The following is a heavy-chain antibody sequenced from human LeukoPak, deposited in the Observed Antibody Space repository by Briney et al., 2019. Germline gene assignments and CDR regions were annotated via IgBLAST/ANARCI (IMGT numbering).Heavy chain of an antibody. Sequence: ASVKVSCKASGYTFTSYGISWVRQAPGQGLEWMGWISAYNGNTNYAQKLQGRVTMTTDTSTSTAYMELNSLRSEDTAVYYCARGRSIAARPGYFQHWGQGTLVTVSS. J-gene: IGHJ1*01. CDR3: ARGRSIAARPGYFQH. V-gene: IGHV1-18*01. CDR2: ISAYNGNT. CDR1: GYTFTSYG. D-gene: IGHD6-6*01.